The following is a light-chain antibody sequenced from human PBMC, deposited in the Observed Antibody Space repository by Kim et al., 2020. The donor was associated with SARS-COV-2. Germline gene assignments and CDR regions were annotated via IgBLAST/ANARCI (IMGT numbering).Light chain of an antibody. CDR2: GAS. Sequence: EIVMTQSPATLSVSPGERATLSCRASQSVSSNLAWYQQKPGQAPRLLMYGASTRATGIPARFSGSGSGTEFTLTISSLQSEDFAVYYCQQYNNWLGTFGQGTKVDIK. CDR1: QSVSSN. J-gene: IGKJ1*01. CDR3: QQYNNWLGT. V-gene: IGKV3-15*01.